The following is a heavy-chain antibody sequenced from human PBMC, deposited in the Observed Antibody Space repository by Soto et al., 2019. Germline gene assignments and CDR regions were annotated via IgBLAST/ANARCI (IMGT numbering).Heavy chain of an antibody. CDR1: GGSISSYY. J-gene: IGHJ6*03. Sequence: SETLSLTCTVSGGSISSYYWSWIRQPPGKGLEWIGYIYYSGSTNYNPSLKSRVTISVDTSKNQFSLKLSSVTAADTAVYYCARHGDLAARYHHYYYYMDVWGKGTTVTVSS. V-gene: IGHV4-59*08. D-gene: IGHD6-6*01. CDR2: IYYSGST. CDR3: ARHGDLAARYHHYYYYMDV.